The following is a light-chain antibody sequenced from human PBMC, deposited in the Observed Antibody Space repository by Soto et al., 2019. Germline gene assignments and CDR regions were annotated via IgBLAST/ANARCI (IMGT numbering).Light chain of an antibody. J-gene: IGKJ1*01. CDR1: RSLVYSDGNTS. CDR3: MQGTHWPET. Sequence: DVVMTQSPLSLPVTLGQPASISCRSSRSLVYSDGNTSLNWFQQRPGQSPRRLFYKVSNRDSGVPDRFSGSGSGTDFTLKISRVEAEDVGLYYCMQGTHWPETFGQGTKVDIK. CDR2: KVS. V-gene: IGKV2-30*01.